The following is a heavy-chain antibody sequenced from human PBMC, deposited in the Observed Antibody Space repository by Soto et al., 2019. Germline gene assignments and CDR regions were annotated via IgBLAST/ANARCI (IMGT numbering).Heavy chain of an antibody. Sequence: LRLSFAASGFRFRTRAMSWVRQAPGKGLEWVASIRPGGDSTYYADSVKGRFAVSRDNSNVTLYLQMDSLRVEDTAIYYCTTHEEGAPWAGGFDSWGQGTLVTVSS. CDR2: IRPGGDST. J-gene: IGHJ5*01. D-gene: IGHD1-26*01. V-gene: IGHV3-23*01. CDR3: TTHEEGAPWAGGFDS. CDR1: GFRFRTRA.